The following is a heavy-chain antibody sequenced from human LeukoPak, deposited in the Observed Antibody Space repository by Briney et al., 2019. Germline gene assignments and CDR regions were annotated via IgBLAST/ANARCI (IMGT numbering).Heavy chain of an antibody. CDR2: MNPNSGNT. D-gene: IGHD6-6*01. CDR3: ARGGSIAPYYYYYGMDV. V-gene: IGHV1-8*01. J-gene: IGHJ6*02. CDR1: GYTFTSYD. Sequence: ASVKVSCKASGYTFTSYDINWVRQATGQGLEWMGWMNPNSGNTGYAQKFQGRVTMTRNTSISTAYMELSSLRSEDTAVYYCARGGSIAPYYYYYGMDVWGQGTTVTVSS.